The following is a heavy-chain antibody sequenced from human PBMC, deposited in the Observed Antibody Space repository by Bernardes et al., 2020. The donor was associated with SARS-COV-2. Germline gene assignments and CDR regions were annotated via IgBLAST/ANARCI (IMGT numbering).Heavy chain of an antibody. Sequence: PGKGLEWLSSISSSSSYIYYADSVKGRFTISRDNANNSLYLQMNRLRAEDTAVYYCARDRGCSSTSCGLPVPNNYYYYYGMDVWGQGTTVTVSS. CDR3: ARDRGCSSTSCGLPVPNNYYYYYGMDV. D-gene: IGHD2-2*01. V-gene: IGHV3-21*01. J-gene: IGHJ6*02. CDR2: ISSSSSYI.